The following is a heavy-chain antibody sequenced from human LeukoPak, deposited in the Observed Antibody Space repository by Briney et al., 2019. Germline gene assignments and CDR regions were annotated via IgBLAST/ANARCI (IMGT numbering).Heavy chain of an antibody. D-gene: IGHD3-10*01. CDR3: ARAVWTYYYGSGSYGGGFDY. J-gene: IGHJ4*02. CDR2: ISYDGSNE. Sequence: GGSLRLSCAASGFTFSSYGMHWVRQAPGKGLEWVAVISYDGSNEYYADSVKGRFTISRDNSKNTLYLQMNSLRAEDTAVYYCARAVWTYYYGSGSYGGGFDYWGQGTLVTVSS. V-gene: IGHV3-30*03. CDR1: GFTFSSYG.